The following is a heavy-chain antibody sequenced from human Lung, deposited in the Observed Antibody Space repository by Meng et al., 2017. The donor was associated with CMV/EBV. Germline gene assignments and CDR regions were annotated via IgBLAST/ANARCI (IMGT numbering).Heavy chain of an antibody. V-gene: IGHV4-59*01. CDR1: GGSISSYY. Sequence: QGHLRESGQGLGKPSEPLSLTCTVSGGSISSYYWSWIRQPPGKGLEWIGYIYYSGSTNYNPSLKSRVTISVDTSKNQFSLKLSSVTAADTAVYYCAREEGIGGFDPWGQGTLVTVSS. D-gene: IGHD3-10*01. CDR3: AREEGIGGFDP. CDR2: IYYSGST. J-gene: IGHJ5*02.